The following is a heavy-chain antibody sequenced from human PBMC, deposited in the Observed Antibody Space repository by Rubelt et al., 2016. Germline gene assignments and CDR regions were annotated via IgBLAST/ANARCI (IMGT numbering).Heavy chain of an antibody. J-gene: IGHJ4*02. D-gene: IGHD4-17*01. Sequence: EVQLVESGGGLVQPGRSLRLSCAASGFTFDDYAMHWVRQAPGKGLEWVSAISGSGGSTYYADSVKGRFTISRDNCKNTRYLQMNSLRAEETAVYYCERGDYGDGYVDYWGQGTLVTVSS. V-gene: IGHV3-23*04. CDR3: ERGDYGDGYVDY. CDR1: GFTFDDYA. CDR2: ISGSGGST.